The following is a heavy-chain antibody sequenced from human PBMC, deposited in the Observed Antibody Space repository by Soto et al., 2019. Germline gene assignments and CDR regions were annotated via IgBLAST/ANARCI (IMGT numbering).Heavy chain of an antibody. Sequence: SETLSLTCTVSCGSITSSSYYWGWIRQPPGKGLEWIGSIYYSWSTYYNPSLKSRVTISVDTSKNQFSLKLSSVTAADTAVYYCATQEVGGTYVYTFDPWGQGTLVTVSS. CDR3: ATQEVGGTYVYTFDP. J-gene: IGHJ5*02. CDR1: CGSITSSSYY. V-gene: IGHV4-39*01. D-gene: IGHD1-26*01. CDR2: IYYSWST.